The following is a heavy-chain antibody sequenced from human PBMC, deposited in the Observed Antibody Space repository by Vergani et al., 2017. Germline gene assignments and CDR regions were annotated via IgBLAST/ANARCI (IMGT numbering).Heavy chain of an antibody. CDR1: GFTFSSYG. J-gene: IGHJ4*02. V-gene: IGHV3-33*01. CDR2: IWYDGSNK. Sequence: QVQLAESGGGRVQPGRSLRLSCAASGFTFSSYGMHWVRQAPGKGLEWVAVIWYDGSNKYYADSVKGRFTISRDNSKNTLYLQMNRLRAEDTAVYYCARDPGYSSSWYYFDDWGQGTLVTVSS. CDR3: ARDPGYSSSWYYFDD. D-gene: IGHD6-13*01.